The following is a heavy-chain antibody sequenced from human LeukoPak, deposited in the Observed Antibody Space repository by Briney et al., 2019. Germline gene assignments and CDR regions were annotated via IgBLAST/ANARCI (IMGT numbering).Heavy chain of an antibody. CDR1: GYTFTSYG. V-gene: IGHV1-18*01. Sequence: GASVRVSCKASGYTFTSYGISWVRQAPGQGLEWMGWISAYNGNTNYAQKLQGRVTMTTDTSTSTAYMELGSLRSDDTAVYYCARDSLGRVPAAMFDYWGQGTLVTVSS. CDR2: ISAYNGNT. J-gene: IGHJ4*02. D-gene: IGHD2-2*01. CDR3: ARDSLGRVPAAMFDY.